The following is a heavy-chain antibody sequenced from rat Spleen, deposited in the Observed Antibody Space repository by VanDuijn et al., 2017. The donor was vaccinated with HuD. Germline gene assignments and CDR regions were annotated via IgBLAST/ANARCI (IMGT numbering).Heavy chain of an antibody. D-gene: IGHD5-1*01. CDR2: INTGGYDT. V-gene: IGHV5-25*01. CDR3: ARRGASYWYFEC. J-gene: IGHJ1*01. CDR1: GFTFSDYF. Sequence: EVQLVESGGGLVQPGRSMKLSCAASGFTFSDYFMAWVCQAPTKGLEWVAFINTGGYDTYDRDSVKGRFSISIDNAKSNLYLQMDSLRSEDTATYYCARRGASYWYFECWGPRTMVTLSS.